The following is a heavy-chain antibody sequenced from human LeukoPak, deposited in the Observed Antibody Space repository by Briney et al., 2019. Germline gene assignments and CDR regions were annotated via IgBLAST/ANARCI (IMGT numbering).Heavy chain of an antibody. V-gene: IGHV4-61*01. Sequence: SETLSLTCTVSGGSVSSGIYYWSWIRQPPGKGLEWIGYIFYSGTTNYSPPLKSRVTISVDTSKNQFSLKLSSLTAADTAVYYCARVSVVYGMDVWGRGTTVTVSS. CDR1: GGSVSSGIYY. J-gene: IGHJ6*02. CDR2: IFYSGTT. CDR3: ARVSVVYGMDV.